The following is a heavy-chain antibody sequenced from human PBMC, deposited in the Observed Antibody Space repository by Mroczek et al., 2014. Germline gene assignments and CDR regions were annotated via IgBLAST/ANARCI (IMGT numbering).Heavy chain of an antibody. V-gene: IGHV1-58*02. CDR3: AADVKFVVTRRLHAFDI. J-gene: IGHJ3*02. Sequence: QLQQSGPEVKKPGTSVKVSCKASGFTFTSSAMQWVRQARGQRLEWIGWIVVGSGNTNYAQKFQERVTITRDMSTSTAYMELSSLRSEDTAVYYCAADVKFVVTRRLHAFDIWGQGTMVTVSS. CDR2: IVVGSGNT. CDR1: GFTFTSSA. D-gene: IGHD3-22*01.